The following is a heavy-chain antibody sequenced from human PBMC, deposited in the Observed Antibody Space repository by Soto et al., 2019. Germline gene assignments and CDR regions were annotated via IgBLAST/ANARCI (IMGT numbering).Heavy chain of an antibody. V-gene: IGHV1-69*13. D-gene: IGHD3-3*01. Sequence: SVKVSCKASGGTFSSYAISWVRQAPGQGLEWMGGIIPIFGTANYAQKFQGRVTITADESTSTAYMELSSLRSEDTAVYYCASDTYYDFWSGHPLTVYYYGMDVWGQGTTVTVSS. CDR3: ASDTYYDFWSGHPLTVYYYGMDV. CDR1: GGTFSSYA. J-gene: IGHJ6*02. CDR2: IIPIFGTA.